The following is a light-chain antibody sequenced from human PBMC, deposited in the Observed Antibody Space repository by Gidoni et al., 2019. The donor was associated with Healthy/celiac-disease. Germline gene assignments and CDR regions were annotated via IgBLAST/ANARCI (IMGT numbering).Light chain of an antibody. CDR3: AAWDDSLSGGV. Sequence: QSVLTQPPSASGTPGQRVTISCSGSSSNIGSNYVYWYQQLPGTAPELLIYRNNPRPSGVPDRFSGSKSGTSASLAISGLRSEDEADYYCAAWDDSLSGGVFGGGTKLTVL. J-gene: IGLJ3*02. V-gene: IGLV1-47*01. CDR1: SSNIGSNY. CDR2: RNN.